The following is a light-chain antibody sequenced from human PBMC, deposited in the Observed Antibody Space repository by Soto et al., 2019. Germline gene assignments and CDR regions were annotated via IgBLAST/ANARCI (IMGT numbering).Light chain of an antibody. Sequence: EIVMTQSPATLSVSPGERATLSCRASQSVSSNLAWYQQKPGQAPRLLIYGASTRATGIPARFSGSGSGTEFTLTISSLQSEDFAVYYCQQYGSSPRTFGQGTKLESK. CDR1: QSVSSN. CDR2: GAS. V-gene: IGKV3-15*01. CDR3: QQYGSSPRT. J-gene: IGKJ2*02.